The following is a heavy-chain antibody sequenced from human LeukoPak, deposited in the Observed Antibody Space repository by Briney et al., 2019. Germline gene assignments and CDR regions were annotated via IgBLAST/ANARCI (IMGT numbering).Heavy chain of an antibody. Sequence: SETLSLTCAVYGGSFSGYYWSWIRQPPGKGLEWIGEINHSGSTNYNPSLKSRVTISVDTSKNQFSLKLSSVTAAGTAVYYCARTIAAAGYYYYGMDVWGQGTTVTVSS. D-gene: IGHD6-13*01. CDR1: GGSFSGYY. V-gene: IGHV4-34*01. CDR3: ARTIAAAGYYYYGMDV. CDR2: INHSGST. J-gene: IGHJ6*02.